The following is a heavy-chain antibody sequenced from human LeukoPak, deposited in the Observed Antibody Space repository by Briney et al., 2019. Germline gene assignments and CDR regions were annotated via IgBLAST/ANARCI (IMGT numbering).Heavy chain of an antibody. D-gene: IGHD3-10*01. CDR2: IRYDGSNR. J-gene: IGHJ4*02. V-gene: IGHV3-30*02. Sequence: GGSLRLSCAASGFTFNSYGMHWVRQAPGKGLEWVAYIRYDGSNRHYADSVKGRFTISRDNSKNTLYLQMNSLRVEDTAVYYCAKGGRITMLRGVQRDHYFDYWGQGTLVTVSS. CDR1: GFTFNSYG. CDR3: AKGGRITMLRGVQRDHYFDY.